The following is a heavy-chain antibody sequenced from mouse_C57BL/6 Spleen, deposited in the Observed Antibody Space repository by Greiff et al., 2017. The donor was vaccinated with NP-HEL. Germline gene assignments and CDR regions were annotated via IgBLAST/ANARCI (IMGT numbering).Heavy chain of an antibody. CDR3: ARKGDRGVVPFDY. CDR2: IDPSDSYT. CDR1: GYTFTSYW. Sequence: VQLQQPGAELVMPGASVKLSCKASGYTFTSYWMHWVKQRPGQGLEWIGEIDPSDSYTNYNQKFKGKSTLTVDKSSSTAYMQLSSLTSEDSAVYYCARKGDRGVVPFDYWGQGTTLTVSS. D-gene: IGHD1-1*01. V-gene: IGHV1-69*01. J-gene: IGHJ2*01.